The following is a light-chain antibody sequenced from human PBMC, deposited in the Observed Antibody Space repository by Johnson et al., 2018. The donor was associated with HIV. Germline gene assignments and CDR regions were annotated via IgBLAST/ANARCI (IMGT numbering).Light chain of an antibody. J-gene: IGLJ1*01. V-gene: IGLV1-51*02. CDR2: ETN. Sequence: QSVLTQSPSVSAAPGQKVTISCSGSSSNIGNNYVSWYQQLPGTAPKLLIYETNMRPSGIPDRFSGSKSGTSATLGITGLQTGDEADYYCGTWDSSLSSYVFGTGTKVTVL. CDR3: GTWDSSLSSYV. CDR1: SSNIGNNY.